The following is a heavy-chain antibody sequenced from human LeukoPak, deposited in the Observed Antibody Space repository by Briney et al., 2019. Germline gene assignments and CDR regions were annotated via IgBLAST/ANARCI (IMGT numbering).Heavy chain of an antibody. CDR1: GFTFSSYA. D-gene: IGHD2-15*01. CDR2: ISGSGGST. V-gene: IGHV3-23*01. Sequence: PGGSLRLSCAASGFTFSSYAMSWVRQAPGKGLEWVSAISGSGGSTYYADSVKGRFTISRDNSKNTLYLQMNSLRAEDTAVYYSAKDPRCSGGSCYYYYYYMDVWGKGTTVTVSS. J-gene: IGHJ6*03. CDR3: AKDPRCSGGSCYYYYYYMDV.